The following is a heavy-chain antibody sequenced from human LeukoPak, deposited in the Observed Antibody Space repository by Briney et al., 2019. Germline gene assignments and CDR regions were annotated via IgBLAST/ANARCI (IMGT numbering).Heavy chain of an antibody. CDR1: GGSVSSYY. Sequence: PSETLSLTCTVSGGSVSSYYLSWIRQPPGKGLGWIGYIYYSGSTNYSPSLKSRVTISVDTSKNQFSLKLSSVTAADTAVYYCARGWGYFDSWGQGTLVTVSS. V-gene: IGHV4-59*08. CDR2: IYYSGST. CDR3: ARGWGYFDS. D-gene: IGHD7-27*01. J-gene: IGHJ4*02.